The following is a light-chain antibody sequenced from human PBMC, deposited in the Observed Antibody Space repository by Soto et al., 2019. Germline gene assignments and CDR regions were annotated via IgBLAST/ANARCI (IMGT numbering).Light chain of an antibody. Sequence: EIVLTQSPATLSLSPGERATLSCRASQSVSSFLGWDQQKPGQAPRLLIYDASNKATGIPARLSGSGSGTAFTLTISSLEPEYFGVYYFQHRGTFGPGTKVDIK. V-gene: IGKV3-11*01. J-gene: IGKJ3*01. CDR3: QHRGT. CDR2: DAS. CDR1: QSVSSF.